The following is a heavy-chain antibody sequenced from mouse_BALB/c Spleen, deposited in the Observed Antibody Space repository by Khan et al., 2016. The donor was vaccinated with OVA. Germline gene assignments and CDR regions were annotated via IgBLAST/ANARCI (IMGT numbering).Heavy chain of an antibody. CDR1: GYSFTDYN. Sequence: VQLKESGPELVKPGASVKVSCKASGYSFTDYNMFWVKQSHGKSLEWIGYIDPYNGGTSYNQKFKGKATLTVDKSSSTAFMHLNSLTSEDSAVVYCARTDYYGNSYYFDYWGQGTTLTVSS. V-gene: IGHV1S135*01. CDR3: ARTDYYGNSYYFDY. J-gene: IGHJ2*01. D-gene: IGHD1-1*01. CDR2: IDPYNGGT.